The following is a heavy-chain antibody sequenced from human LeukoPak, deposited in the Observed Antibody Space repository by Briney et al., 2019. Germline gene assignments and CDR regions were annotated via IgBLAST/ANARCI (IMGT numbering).Heavy chain of an antibody. CDR3: ARDWRWESYYYYGMDV. Sequence: GGSLRLSCAASGFTFSSYAMHWVRQAPGEGLEWVAVISYDGSNKYYADSVKGRFTISRDNSKNTLYLQMNSLRAEDTAVYYCARDWRWESYYYYGMDVWGQGTTVTVSS. CDR2: ISYDGSNK. J-gene: IGHJ6*02. D-gene: IGHD1-26*01. CDR1: GFTFSSYA. V-gene: IGHV3-30-3*01.